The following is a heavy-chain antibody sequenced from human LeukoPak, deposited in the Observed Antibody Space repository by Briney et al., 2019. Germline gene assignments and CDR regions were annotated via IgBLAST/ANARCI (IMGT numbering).Heavy chain of an antibody. CDR1: GFTFSSYG. J-gene: IGHJ4*02. D-gene: IGHD2-15*01. CDR3: ARQYCSGGSCYSDY. V-gene: IGHV1-2*02. CDR2: INPNSGGT. Sequence: GRSLRLSCAASGFTFSSYGMHWVRQAPGQGLEWMGWINPNSGGTNYAQKFQGRVTMTRDTSISTAYMELSRLRSDDTAVYYCARQYCSGGSCYSDYWGQGTLVTVSS.